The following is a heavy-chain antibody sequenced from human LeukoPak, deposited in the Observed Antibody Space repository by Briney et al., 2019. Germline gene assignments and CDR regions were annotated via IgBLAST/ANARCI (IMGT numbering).Heavy chain of an antibody. V-gene: IGHV4-30-4*01. CDR1: GGSISSGDYY. D-gene: IGHD5-12*01. CDR3: ARQEYSGYDSANWFDH. CDR2: IYYSGST. Sequence: PSQTLSLTCTVSGGSISSGDYYWSWIRQPPGKGLEWIGYIYYSGSTYYNPSLKSRVTISVDTSKNQFSLKLSSVTAADTAVYYCARQEYSGYDSANWFDHWGQGTLVTVSS. J-gene: IGHJ5*02.